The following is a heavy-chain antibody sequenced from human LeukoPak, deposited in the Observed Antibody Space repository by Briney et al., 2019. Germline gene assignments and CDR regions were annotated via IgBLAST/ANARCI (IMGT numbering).Heavy chain of an antibody. CDR1: GFTFSSYG. Sequence: GGSLRLSCAASGFTFSSYGMSWVRQAPGKGLEWVSAISGSGGSTYYADSVKGRFTISRDNSKNTLYLQMNSLRAEDTAVYYCAKLTPTPSLTVAGTDGTRYGIYWGQGTLVTVSS. V-gene: IGHV3-23*01. D-gene: IGHD6-19*01. CDR2: ISGSGGST. CDR3: AKLTPTPSLTVAGTDGTRYGIY. J-gene: IGHJ4*02.